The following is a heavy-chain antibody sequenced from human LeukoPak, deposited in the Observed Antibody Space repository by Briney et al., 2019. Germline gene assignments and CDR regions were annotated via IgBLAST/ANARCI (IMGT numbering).Heavy chain of an antibody. CDR2: ISSSSSTI. CDR1: GFTFSAYW. V-gene: IGHV3-48*01. D-gene: IGHD3-22*01. CDR3: ARGAYYYED. J-gene: IGHJ4*02. Sequence: PGGSLRLSCAASGFTFSAYWMSWVRQAPGKGLEWVSYISSSSSTIYYADSVKGRFTISRDSAKNSLYLQMNSLRAEDTAVYYCARGAYYYEDWGQGTLVTVSS.